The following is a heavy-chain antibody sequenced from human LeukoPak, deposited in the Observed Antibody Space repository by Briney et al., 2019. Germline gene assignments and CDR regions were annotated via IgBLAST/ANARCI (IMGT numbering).Heavy chain of an antibody. CDR2: IRQDGSEK. CDR3: TRMYDSGSFAFY. J-gene: IGHJ4*02. Sequence: GGALRLSCAASGFTFSRHWMSWVGQAPGKGLEWVANIRQDGSEKYYIDSVKGRFTISRDNAQNLLYLQMDSLRAEDTAVYYCTRMYDSGSFAFYWGQGTLVTVSS. V-gene: IGHV3-7*01. D-gene: IGHD3-10*01. CDR1: GFTFSRHW.